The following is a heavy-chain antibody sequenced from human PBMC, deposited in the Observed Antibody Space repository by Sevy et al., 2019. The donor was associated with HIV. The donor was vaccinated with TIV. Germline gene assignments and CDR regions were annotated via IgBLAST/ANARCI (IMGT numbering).Heavy chain of an antibody. V-gene: IGHV3-7*01. CDR2: IKRDGSAK. Sequence: GGSLRLSCAASGFTFSRFWMSWVRQAPGKGLEWVANIKRDGSAKYYEDSVKGRFTISRDNAKKSLYLQMNNLRAEDTAVYYCARNRDDSSGFHMDVWGQGTTVTVSS. CDR1: GFTFSRFW. J-gene: IGHJ6*02. D-gene: IGHD5-12*01. CDR3: ARNRDDSSGFHMDV.